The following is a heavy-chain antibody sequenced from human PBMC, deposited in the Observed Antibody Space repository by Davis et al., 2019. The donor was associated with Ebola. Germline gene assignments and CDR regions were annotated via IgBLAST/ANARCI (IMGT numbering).Heavy chain of an antibody. J-gene: IGHJ4*02. CDR2: INPSVSNT. Sequence: AASVKVSCKTSGYTFTNYYIHWVRQAPGQGLEWMGIINPSVSNTGYAQKLQGRVTMTTDTSTSTAYMELRSLRSDDTAVYYCASSDYVWGSYRYPLDYWGQGTLVTVSS. CDR3: ASSDYVWGSYRYPLDY. V-gene: IGHV1-46*01. CDR1: GYTFTNYY. D-gene: IGHD3-16*02.